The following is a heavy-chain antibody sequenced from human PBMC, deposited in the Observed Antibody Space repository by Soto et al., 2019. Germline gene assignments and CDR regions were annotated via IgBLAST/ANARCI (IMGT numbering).Heavy chain of an antibody. D-gene: IGHD2-21*01. V-gene: IGHV1-69*13. CDR3: ARDISQSHSPPKHWCER. Sequence: SVKVSCKASGGTFSSYAISWVRQAPGQGLEWMGGIIPIFGTSNYAQKFQGRVTITADESTSTAYMELSSLRSEDTAVYYCARDISQSHSPPKHWCERLGNGSLVIISP. CDR1: GGTFSSYA. J-gene: IGHJ5*02. CDR2: IIPIFGTS.